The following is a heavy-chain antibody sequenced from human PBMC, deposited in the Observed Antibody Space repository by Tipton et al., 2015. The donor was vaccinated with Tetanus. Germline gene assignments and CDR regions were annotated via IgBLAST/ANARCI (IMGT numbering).Heavy chain of an antibody. CDR3: ARQKDNGFDI. Sequence: TLSLTCAISGDSVSSKSASWNWIRQSPSRGLERLGRTYYRSRWQTEYAPSVQGRLTINPDTTKRQFSLHLNSVTPEDTAVYYCARQKDNGFDIWGQGTMVSVSS. J-gene: IGHJ3*02. V-gene: IGHV6-1*01. CDR1: GDSVSSKSAS. CDR2: TYYRSRWQT.